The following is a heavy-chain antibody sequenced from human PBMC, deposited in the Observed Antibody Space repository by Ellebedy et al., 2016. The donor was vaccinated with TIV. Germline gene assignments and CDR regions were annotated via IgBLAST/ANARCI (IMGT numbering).Heavy chain of an antibody. Sequence: AASVKVSCKASGYTFTSYDINWVRQATGQGLEWMGWMNPNSGNTGYAQKFQGRVTMTRNTSISTAYMELSSLRSEDTAVYYCARVYYYDSSGYPTASLEYYFDYWGQGTLVTVSS. CDR3: ARVYYYDSSGYPTASLEYYFDY. V-gene: IGHV1-8*01. CDR2: MNPNSGNT. CDR1: GYTFTSYD. D-gene: IGHD3-22*01. J-gene: IGHJ4*02.